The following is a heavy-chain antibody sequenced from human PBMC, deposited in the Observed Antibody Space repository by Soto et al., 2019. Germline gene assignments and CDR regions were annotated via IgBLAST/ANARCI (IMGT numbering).Heavy chain of an antibody. Sequence: ESGGGLVQPGGSLRLSCAASGFTFSSYAMSWVRQAPGKGLEWVSAISGSGGSTYYADSVKGRFTISRDNSKNTLYLQMNSLRAEDTAVYYCVFDFWSGYYRGRYFDYWGQGTLVTVSS. J-gene: IGHJ4*02. CDR2: ISGSGGST. CDR3: VFDFWSGYYRGRYFDY. CDR1: GFTFSSYA. V-gene: IGHV3-23*01. D-gene: IGHD3-3*01.